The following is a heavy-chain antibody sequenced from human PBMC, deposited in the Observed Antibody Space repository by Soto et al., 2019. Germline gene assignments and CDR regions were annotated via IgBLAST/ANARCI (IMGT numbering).Heavy chain of an antibody. V-gene: IGHV3-23*01. CDR1: GFTFSSYA. J-gene: IGHJ6*03. CDR3: AKVTSTIFGVVKDYYYYYMDI. CDR2: ISGSGGGT. D-gene: IGHD3-3*02. Sequence: EVQLLESGGGLVQPGGSLRLSCAASGFTFSSYAMSWVRQAPGKGLEWVSSISGSGGGTYYADSVKGRFTISRDNSKNTLYLQMNSLRAEDTAVYYCAKVTSTIFGVVKDYYYYYMDIGGKGTTVTVSS.